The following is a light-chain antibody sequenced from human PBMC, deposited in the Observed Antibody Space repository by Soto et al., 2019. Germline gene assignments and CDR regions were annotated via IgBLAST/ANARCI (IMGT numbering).Light chain of an antibody. CDR2: EVT. Sequence: QSALTQPASVSGSPGQSIAISCTGTFSDVGGYDYVSGYQQHPDKAPKLMIYEVTKRTSGVSNRFSGSKSGNTASLTISGLQPEDEADYYCRSPTSGSTRVFGSRTKLTVL. J-gene: IGLJ1*01. CDR3: RSPTSGSTRV. CDR1: FSDVGGYDY. V-gene: IGLV2-14*01.